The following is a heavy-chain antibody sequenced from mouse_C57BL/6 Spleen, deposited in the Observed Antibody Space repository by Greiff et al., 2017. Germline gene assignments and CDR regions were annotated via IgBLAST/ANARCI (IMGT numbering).Heavy chain of an antibody. CDR2: IRYDGSN. CDR3: ARDPDFDV. CDR1: GYSITSGYY. V-gene: IGHV3-6*01. J-gene: IGHJ1*03. Sequence: EVKVEESGPGLVKPSQSLSLTCSVTGYSITSGYYWNWIRQFPGNKLEWMGYIRYDGSNNYNPTIKKRISITRDTSTNQLFLKLNSVTTEDTATYYCARDPDFDVWGTGTTVTVSA.